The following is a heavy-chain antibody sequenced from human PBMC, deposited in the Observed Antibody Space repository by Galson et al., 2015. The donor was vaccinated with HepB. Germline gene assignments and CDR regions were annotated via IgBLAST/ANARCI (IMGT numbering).Heavy chain of an antibody. V-gene: IGHV1-18*01. CDR3: ARDTAYGDSSLCY. CDR2: ISGYNGNR. CDR1: GYTFPNYG. J-gene: IGHJ4*02. D-gene: IGHD4-17*01. Sequence: SVKVSCKASGYTFPNYGASWVRQAPGQGLEWMGWISGYNGNRQYAQKFQGRVTMTTDTSTNTVYLELRSLRSDDTAVYYCARDTAYGDSSLCYWGQGTLVTVSS.